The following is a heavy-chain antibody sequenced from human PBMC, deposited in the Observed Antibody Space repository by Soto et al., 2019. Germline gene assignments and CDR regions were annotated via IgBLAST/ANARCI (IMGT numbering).Heavy chain of an antibody. CDR1: GFTFSSYV. CDR3: AKDLLSRGYSASYGMDV. J-gene: IGHJ6*02. CDR2: ISYDGSNK. V-gene: IGHV3-30*18. Sequence: GGSLRLSCAASGFTFSSYVMHWVRQAPGKGLEWVAVISYDGSNKYYADSVKGRFTISRDNSKNTLYLQMNSLRAEDTAVYYCAKDLLSRGYSASYGMDVWGQGTTVTVSS. D-gene: IGHD5-12*01.